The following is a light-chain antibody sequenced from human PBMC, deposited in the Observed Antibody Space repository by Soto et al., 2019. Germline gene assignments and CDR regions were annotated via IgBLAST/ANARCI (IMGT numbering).Light chain of an antibody. Sequence: AIQLTQSPSSLSASVGDRVTITCRASQGIRSALTWYQQKPGKAPNLLIYDASSLESGVPPSFSGSGSGTEFTLTISSVQPEDFATYYCQQFNNSPLTFGGGTKVEIK. V-gene: IGKV1D-13*01. CDR3: QQFNNSPLT. J-gene: IGKJ4*01. CDR1: QGIRSA. CDR2: DAS.